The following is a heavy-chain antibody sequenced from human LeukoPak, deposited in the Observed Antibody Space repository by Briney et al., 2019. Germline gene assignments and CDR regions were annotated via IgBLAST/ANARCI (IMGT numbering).Heavy chain of an antibody. V-gene: IGHV4-39*01. Sequence: SETLSLTCTVSGGSISSSSYYWGWIRQPPGKGLGWIGSIYYTGSTYYNPSLKSRVTISEDTSKNQSSLRLTSVTAADTAVYYCARRGDYGRSFDYWGQGTLVTVSS. J-gene: IGHJ4*02. CDR1: GGSISSSSYY. CDR3: ARRGDYGRSFDY. CDR2: IYYTGST. D-gene: IGHD4-17*01.